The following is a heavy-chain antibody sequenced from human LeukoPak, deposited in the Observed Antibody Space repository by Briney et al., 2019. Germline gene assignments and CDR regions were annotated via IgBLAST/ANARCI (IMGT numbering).Heavy chain of an antibody. V-gene: IGHV3-30*18. CDR1: GFTFGSYG. D-gene: IGHD6-19*01. CDR2: ISYDGSYK. Sequence: GGSLRLSCAASGFTFGSYGMHWVRQAPGKGLEWVAAISYDGSYKYYADSVKDRFTISRDFSKNTLYLRMSSLRAEDTAVYYCAKTYSSGWWDLDFWGQGTLVTVSS. CDR3: AKTYSSGWWDLDF. J-gene: IGHJ4*02.